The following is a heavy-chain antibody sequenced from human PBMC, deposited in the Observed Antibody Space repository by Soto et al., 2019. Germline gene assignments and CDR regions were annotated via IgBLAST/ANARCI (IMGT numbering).Heavy chain of an antibody. D-gene: IGHD5-18*01. Sequence: GESLKISCKGSGYSFTSYWIGWVRQMPGKGLEWMGIIYPGDSDTRYSPSFQGQVTISADKSISTAYLQWSSLKASDTAMYYCARLRGGIQLWPFDAFDIWGQGTMVTVAS. V-gene: IGHV5-51*01. CDR1: GYSFTSYW. CDR2: IYPGDSDT. CDR3: ARLRGGIQLWPFDAFDI. J-gene: IGHJ3*02.